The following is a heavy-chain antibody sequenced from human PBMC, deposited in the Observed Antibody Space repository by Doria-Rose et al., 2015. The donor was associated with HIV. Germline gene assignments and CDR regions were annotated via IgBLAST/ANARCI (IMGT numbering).Heavy chain of an antibody. CDR3: AGDDVVTTLYGMDV. Sequence: VQLVQSGGGLVKPGGSLRLSCAASGFTFSSYSMNWVRQAPGKGLEWVSTITRSSADIYYADSVKGRFTISRDNAKNSLYLQMNSLRAEDTAVYYCAGDDVVTTLYGMDVWGQGTTVTVSS. CDR2: ITRSSADI. J-gene: IGHJ6*02. D-gene: IGHD5-12*01. CDR1: GFTFSSYS. V-gene: IGHV3-21*01.